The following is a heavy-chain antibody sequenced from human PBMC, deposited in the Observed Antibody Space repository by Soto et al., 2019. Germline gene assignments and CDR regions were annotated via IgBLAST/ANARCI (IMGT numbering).Heavy chain of an antibody. J-gene: IGHJ6*02. CDR2: ISSSSSYI. V-gene: IGHV3-21*01. CDR1: GFTFSSYS. CDR3: ARDLPAAYYYGSGSPRLRYYYYGMDV. D-gene: IGHD3-10*01. Sequence: PGGSLRLSCAASGFTFSSYSMNWVRQAPGKGLEWVSSISSSSSYIYYADSVKGRFTISRDNSKNTLYLQMNSLRAEDTAVYYCARDLPAAYYYGSGSPRLRYYYYGMDVWGQGTTVTLSS.